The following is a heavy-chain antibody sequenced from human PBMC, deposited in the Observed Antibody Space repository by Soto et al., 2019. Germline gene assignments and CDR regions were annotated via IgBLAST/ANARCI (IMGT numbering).Heavy chain of an antibody. CDR3: ARQIGRGSWSLDH. Sequence: QLQLQESGPGLVKPAETLSLTCTVSGGSISSSDYWWGWIRQPPGKGLEWIGSIYYTGNTYYNPSLKSRVIISVDTSKNQFSLWLSSVTAADTAVYYCARQIGRGSWSLDHWGQGTLVTVSS. D-gene: IGHD6-13*01. CDR2: IYYTGNT. CDR1: GGSISSSDYW. J-gene: IGHJ4*02. V-gene: IGHV4-39*01.